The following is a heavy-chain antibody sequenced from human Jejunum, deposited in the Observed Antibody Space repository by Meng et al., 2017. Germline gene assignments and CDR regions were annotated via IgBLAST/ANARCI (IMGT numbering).Heavy chain of an antibody. CDR1: GFTFSTYA. Sequence: GGSLRLSCAASGFTFSTYAMSWVRQASGKGLELVSAVGSDDGTLYADSVKGRFTISRDNSKNTLYLWMNSPRAADTTVYYCAKDRRVRSYPNRNTRYLELWGRGTLVTVSS. J-gene: IGHJ2*01. V-gene: IGHV3-23*01. D-gene: IGHD1-14*01. CDR2: VGSDDGT. CDR3: AKDRRVRSYPNRNTRYLEL.